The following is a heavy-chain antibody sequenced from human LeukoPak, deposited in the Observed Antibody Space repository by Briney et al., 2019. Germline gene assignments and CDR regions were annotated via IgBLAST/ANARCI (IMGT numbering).Heavy chain of an antibody. CDR3: ARVESYGYENWFDP. CDR2: TYYRSKWYN. D-gene: IGHD5-18*01. Sequence: SQTLSLTCAISGDSVSSNSAAWNWIRQSPSRGLEWLGRTYYRSKWYNDYAVSLKSRITINPDTSKNQFSLKLSSVTAADTAVYYCARVESYGYENWFDPWGQGTLVTVSS. CDR1: GDSVSSNSAA. J-gene: IGHJ5*02. V-gene: IGHV6-1*01.